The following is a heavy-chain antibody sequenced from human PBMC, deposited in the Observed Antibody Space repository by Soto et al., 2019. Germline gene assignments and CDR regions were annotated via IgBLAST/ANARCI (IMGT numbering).Heavy chain of an antibody. Sequence: QVQLVQSGAEVKKPGSSVRVSCKASGGTFSSYAISWVRQAPGQGLEWMGGIIPIFGTENYAQKFQGRVTITADESTSTAYKELSSLRSEDTAVYYCARDRIAGSKYYDGMDVWGQGTTVTVSS. V-gene: IGHV1-69*01. CDR3: ARDRIAGSKYYDGMDV. CDR1: GGTFSSYA. J-gene: IGHJ6*02. D-gene: IGHD6-13*01. CDR2: IIPIFGTE.